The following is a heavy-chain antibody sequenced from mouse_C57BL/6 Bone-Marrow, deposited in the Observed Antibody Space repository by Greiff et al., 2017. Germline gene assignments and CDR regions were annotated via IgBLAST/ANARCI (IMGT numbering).Heavy chain of an antibody. J-gene: IGHJ3*01. V-gene: IGHV1-7*01. Sequence: QVQLQQSGAELAKPGASVKLSCKASGYTFTSYWMHWVKQRPGQGLEWIGYINPSSGYTKYKQKFKDKATLTADKSSSTAYMQLSSLTYEDSAVYYCAREEDIYYDYDGSWFAYWGQGTLVTVSA. CDR3: AREEDIYYDYDGSWFAY. CDR2: INPSSGYT. CDR1: GYTFTSYW. D-gene: IGHD2-4*01.